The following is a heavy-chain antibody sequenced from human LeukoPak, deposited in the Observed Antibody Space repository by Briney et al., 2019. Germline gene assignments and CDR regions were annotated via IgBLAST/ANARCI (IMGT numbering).Heavy chain of an antibody. J-gene: IGHJ4*02. D-gene: IGHD5-18*01. CDR3: ARRLDTAMAFDY. CDR2: IYPGDADT. V-gene: IGHV5-51*01. Sequence: GESLQIYCKGSGYSFTSYWIGWVRQLPGKGLEWMGIIYPGDADTRYSPSFQGQVTISADKSISTAYLQWSSLKASDTAMYYCARRLDTAMAFDYWGQGTLVTVSS. CDR1: GYSFTSYW.